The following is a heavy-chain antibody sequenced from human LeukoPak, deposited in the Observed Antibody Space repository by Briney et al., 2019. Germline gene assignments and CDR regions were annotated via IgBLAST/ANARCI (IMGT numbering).Heavy chain of an antibody. Sequence: GGSLRLSCAASDFTFSSYNMNWVRQAPGKGLEWVSSISSTSRYIYYADSVKGRFTVSRDNAKNSLYLQMNSLRAEDTAVYYCAREPFWSGYFSNLHFDYWGQGALVTVSS. D-gene: IGHD3-3*01. CDR2: ISSTSRYI. V-gene: IGHV3-21*01. CDR3: AREPFWSGYFSNLHFDY. J-gene: IGHJ4*02. CDR1: DFTFSSYN.